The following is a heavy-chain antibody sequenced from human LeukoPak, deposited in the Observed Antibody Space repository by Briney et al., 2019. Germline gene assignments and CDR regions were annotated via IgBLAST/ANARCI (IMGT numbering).Heavy chain of an antibody. D-gene: IGHD3-10*01. J-gene: IGHJ4*02. CDR1: GFIFSSYS. CDR3: AREGTMIRGIISHLFDL. CDR2: ISSSSGTI. Sequence: PGGSLRLSCAASGFIFSSYSMNWVRQAPGKGLEWVSYISSSSGTIYYAESVKGRFTISRDNAKNSLYLQMNSLRDEDTAVYYCAREGTMIRGIISHLFDLWDQGTLVTVSS. V-gene: IGHV3-48*02.